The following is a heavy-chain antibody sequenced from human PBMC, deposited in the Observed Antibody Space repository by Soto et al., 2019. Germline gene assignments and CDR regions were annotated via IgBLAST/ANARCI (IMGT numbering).Heavy chain of an antibody. D-gene: IGHD3-3*01. CDR3: ARVYDFSPGLYYYYGMDV. Sequence: PGGSLRLSCAASGFIFSGHTMNWVRQAPGKGLEWVSYISSSGSTIYYADSVKGRFTISRDNAKNSLYLQMNSLRAEDTAVYYCARVYDFSPGLYYYYGMDVWGQGTTVTVSS. CDR1: GFIFSGHT. CDR2: ISSSGSTI. J-gene: IGHJ6*02. V-gene: IGHV3-48*04.